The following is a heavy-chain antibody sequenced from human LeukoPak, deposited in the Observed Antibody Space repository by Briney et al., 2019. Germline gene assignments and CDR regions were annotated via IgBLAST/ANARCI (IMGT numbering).Heavy chain of an antibody. J-gene: IGHJ4*02. D-gene: IGHD3-16*01. CDR2: VSTGSNYI. CDR1: GFTFSSYS. V-gene: IGHV3-21*01. CDR3: ARDRRGSPLYYFDY. Sequence: PGGSLRLSCTASGFTFSSYSLSWVRQAPGKGLEWVSSVSTGSNYIYYADSVKGRFTISRDNDKNSLYLQMNSLRAEDTAVYYCARDRRGSPLYYFDYWGQGTLVTVSS.